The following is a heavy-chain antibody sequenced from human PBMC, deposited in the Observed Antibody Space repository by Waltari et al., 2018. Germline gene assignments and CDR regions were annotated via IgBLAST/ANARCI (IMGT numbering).Heavy chain of an antibody. CDR2: ISRDSGDT. CDR3: ARGGLTMATIDY. D-gene: IGHD3-10*01. V-gene: IGHV1-18*01. Sequence: QVHLVQAGAEVRQPGAPVKVPCKAVGATFCSLGISWVRQAPGQGLEWMEWISRDSGDTNYAQRLQDILTMTTDTSAIIAYMELRSLRSDDTAVYYCARGGLTMATIDYWGQGTLVTVSS. J-gene: IGHJ4*02. CDR1: GATFCSLG.